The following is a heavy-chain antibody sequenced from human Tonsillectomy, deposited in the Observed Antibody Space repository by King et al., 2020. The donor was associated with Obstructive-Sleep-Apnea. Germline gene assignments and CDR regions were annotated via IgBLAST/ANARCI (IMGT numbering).Heavy chain of an antibody. D-gene: IGHD3-10*01. CDR1: GFTFSNAW. CDR2: IKSKTDSGTT. Sequence: QLVQSGGGLVKPGGSLRLSCAASGFTFSNAWMSWVRQAPGKGLEWVGRIKSKTDSGTTDYAAPVKGRFTISREDSKNTLYLQMNSLKTEYTALYYCTTMVRGVTWGQGTLVTVSS. V-gene: IGHV3-15*01. J-gene: IGHJ5*02. CDR3: TTMVRGVT.